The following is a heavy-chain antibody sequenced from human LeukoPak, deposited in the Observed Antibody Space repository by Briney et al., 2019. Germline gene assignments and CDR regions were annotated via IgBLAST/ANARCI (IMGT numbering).Heavy chain of an antibody. CDR3: ARATVAAAGTQWFDP. J-gene: IGHJ5*02. V-gene: IGHV4-38-2*02. CDR1: GYSISSGYY. Sequence: PSETLSLTCTVSGYSISSGYYWGWIRQPPGKGLGSIGSIYHSGSAYYNPSLKSRVTISVDTSKNQFSLKLSSVTAADTAVYYCARATVAAAGTQWFDPWGQGTLVTVSS. D-gene: IGHD6-13*01. CDR2: IYHSGSA.